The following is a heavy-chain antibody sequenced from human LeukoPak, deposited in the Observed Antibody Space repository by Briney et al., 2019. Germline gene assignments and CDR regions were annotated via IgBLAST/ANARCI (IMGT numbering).Heavy chain of an antibody. CDR2: ISAGGST. CDR1: GFTFSSYA. V-gene: IGHV3-23*01. Sequence: GGSLRLSCAASGFTFSSYAMSWVRQAPGKGLEWVSAISAGGSTYYADSAKGRFTISRDNSRNTLYLQMNSLRAEDTGVYYCAKRGQYYYDSSGYYYQDWGQGTLVIVSS. CDR3: AKRGQYYYDSSGYYYQD. D-gene: IGHD3-22*01. J-gene: IGHJ4*02.